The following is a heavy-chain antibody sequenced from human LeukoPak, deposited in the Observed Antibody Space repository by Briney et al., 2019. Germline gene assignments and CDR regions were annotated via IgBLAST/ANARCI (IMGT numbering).Heavy chain of an antibody. D-gene: IGHD3-10*01. Sequence: GESLKISCKGSGYTFNDYWIAWVRQMPRKGLEWMGIIYPDDSDTRYSPSFQGQVTISADKSTSTAYLQWSSLNASDSAMYYCARHFVSYGSESGTFDPWGQGTLVTVSS. CDR2: IYPDDSDT. J-gene: IGHJ5*02. CDR1: GYTFNDYW. CDR3: ARHFVSYGSESGTFDP. V-gene: IGHV5-51*01.